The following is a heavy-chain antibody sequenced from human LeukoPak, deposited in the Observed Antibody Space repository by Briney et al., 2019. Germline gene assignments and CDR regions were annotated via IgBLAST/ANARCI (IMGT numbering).Heavy chain of an antibody. D-gene: IGHD3-22*01. Sequence: PGGSLRLSCAASGFNFRTFAMSWVRQAPGKGLEWVSAISGSGDSTYYGDSVKGRFTISRDNSKNTLYLQMNSLRAEDTAVYYCAKDLRIYYYDNSGRLLNDYWGQETLVTVSS. CDR1: GFNFRTFA. CDR3: AKDLRIYYYDNSGRLLNDY. J-gene: IGHJ4*02. CDR2: ISGSGDST. V-gene: IGHV3-23*01.